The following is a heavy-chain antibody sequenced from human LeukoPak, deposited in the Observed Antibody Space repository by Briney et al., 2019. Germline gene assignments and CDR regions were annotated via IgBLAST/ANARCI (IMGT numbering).Heavy chain of an antibody. V-gene: IGHV1-8*02. CDR1: GYTFTSYD. CDR2: MNPNSGNT. D-gene: IGHD3-10*01. CDR3: AREAGVRGVIISGGFDP. Sequence: ASVKVSGKASGYTFTSYDINWVRQATGQGLEWMGWMNPNSGNTGYAQKFQGRVTMTRSTSISTAYMELSSLRSEDTAVYYCAREAGVRGVIISGGFDPWGQGTLVTVSS. J-gene: IGHJ5*02.